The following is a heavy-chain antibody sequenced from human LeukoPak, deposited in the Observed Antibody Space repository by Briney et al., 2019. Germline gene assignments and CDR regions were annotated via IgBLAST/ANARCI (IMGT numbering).Heavy chain of an antibody. Sequence: SVKVSCKASGGTFSSYAISWVRQAPGQGLELMGGIIPIFGTANYAQKFQGRVTITTDESTSTAYMELSSLRSEDTAVYYCARGGRDSSSYYVPDYWGQGTLVTVSS. D-gene: IGHD3-22*01. J-gene: IGHJ4*02. CDR2: IIPIFGTA. CDR1: GGTFSSYA. CDR3: ARGGRDSSSYYVPDY. V-gene: IGHV1-69*05.